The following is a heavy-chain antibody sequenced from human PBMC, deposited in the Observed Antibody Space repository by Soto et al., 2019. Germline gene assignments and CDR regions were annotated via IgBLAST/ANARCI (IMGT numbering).Heavy chain of an antibody. J-gene: IGHJ6*02. Sequence: QEQLVESGGGVVQPGRSLRLSCAAAGFRFRSYAMHWVRQPPGKGLELVALIWHDGSTTSYAESVKGRFTISRDTSKNTDSLKMNNLRAEDTAVYYCAREVETTKTNYNYYGMDVWGRGTPVTVS. CDR1: GFRFRSYA. CDR2: IWHDGSTT. V-gene: IGHV3-33*01. CDR3: AREVETTKTNYNYYGMDV. D-gene: IGHD1-1*01.